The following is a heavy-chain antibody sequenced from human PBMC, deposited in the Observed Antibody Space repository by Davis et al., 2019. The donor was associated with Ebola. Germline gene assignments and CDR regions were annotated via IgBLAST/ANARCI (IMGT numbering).Heavy chain of an antibody. D-gene: IGHD5-24*01. J-gene: IGHJ4*02. CDR2: INTNTGNP. V-gene: IGHV7-4-1*02. CDR3: ARGRDGYTWAY. CDR1: GYTFTNYA. Sequence: ASVKVSCKASGYTFTNYAINWVRQAPGQGLEWMGWINTNTGNPSYAQGFTGRFVFSLDTSVSTAYLQISSLKAEDTAVYYCARGRDGYTWAYWGQGTLVTVSS.